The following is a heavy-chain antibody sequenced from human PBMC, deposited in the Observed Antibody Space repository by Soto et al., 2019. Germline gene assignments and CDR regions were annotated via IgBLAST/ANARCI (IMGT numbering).Heavy chain of an antibody. V-gene: IGHV3-23*01. CDR1: GFTFSTYP. J-gene: IGHJ4*02. D-gene: IGHD3-10*01. CDR2: ISGSGGST. Sequence: EVQLLESGGGLVQVGESLRLSCPASGFTFSTYPMSWVRQAPGKGLEWVSSISGSGGSTYYADSVRGRFTISRDNAKNTLDLQTNSLRAEDTAVYYCARNNLFGSGTKDYCCQGTLVTVSS. CDR3: ARNNLFGSGTKDY.